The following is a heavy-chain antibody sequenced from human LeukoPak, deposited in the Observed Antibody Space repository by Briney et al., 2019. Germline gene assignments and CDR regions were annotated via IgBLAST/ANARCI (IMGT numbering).Heavy chain of an antibody. V-gene: IGHV1-69*05. CDR1: GGTFSSYA. CDR3: AKDTTEYGDSLFDY. J-gene: IGHJ4*02. CDR2: IIPIFGTA. D-gene: IGHD4-17*01. Sequence: SVKVSCKASGGTFSSYAISWVRQAPGQGLEWMGGIIPIFGTANYAQKFQGRVTVTTDESTSTAYMELSSLRAEDTAVYYCAKDTTEYGDSLFDYWGQGTLVTVSS.